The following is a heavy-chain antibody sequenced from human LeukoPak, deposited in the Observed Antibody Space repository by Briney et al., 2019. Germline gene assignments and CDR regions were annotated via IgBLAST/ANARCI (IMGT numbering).Heavy chain of an antibody. CDR1: GYTFTGYY. V-gene: IGHV1-2*06. J-gene: IGHJ6*02. CDR2: INPNSGGT. D-gene: IGHD3-3*01. Sequence: ASVKVSCKASGYTFTGYYMHWVRQAPGQGLEWMGRINPNSGGTNYAQKFQGRVTMTRDTSISTAYMELSSLRSEDTAVYYCARDSPRFDYGMDVWGQGTTVTVSS. CDR3: ARDSPRFDYGMDV.